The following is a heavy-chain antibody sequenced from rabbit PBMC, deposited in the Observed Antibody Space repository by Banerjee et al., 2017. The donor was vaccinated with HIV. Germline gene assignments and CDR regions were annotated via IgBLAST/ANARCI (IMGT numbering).Heavy chain of an antibody. CDR2: IYAGTGGYT. D-gene: IGHD1-1*01. J-gene: IGHJ6*01. Sequence: QEQLEESGGDLVQPEGSLTLTCKASGFDLSSYWICWVRQAPGKGLEWIACIYAGTGGYTYYASWAKGRFTISKTSSTTVTLQMTSLTAADTATYFCARDPHEISGGLDTLWGPGTLVTVS. V-gene: IGHV1S45*01. CDR1: GFDLSSYW. CDR3: ARDPHEISGGLDTL.